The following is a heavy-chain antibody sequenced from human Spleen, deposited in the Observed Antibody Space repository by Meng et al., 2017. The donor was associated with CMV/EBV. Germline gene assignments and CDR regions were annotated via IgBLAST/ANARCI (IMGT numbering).Heavy chain of an antibody. CDR3: ARAPTAMVSDYYYGMDV. J-gene: IGHJ6*02. V-gene: IGHV1-18*01. CDR1: GYTFTSYG. Sequence: ASVKVSCKASGYTFTSYGISWVRQAPGQGLEWMGWISAYNGNTNYAQKLQGRVTMTTDTSTSTAYMELRSLRSDDTAVYYCARAPTAMVSDYYYGMDVWGQGTTVTVSS. CDR2: ISAYNGNT. D-gene: IGHD5-18*01.